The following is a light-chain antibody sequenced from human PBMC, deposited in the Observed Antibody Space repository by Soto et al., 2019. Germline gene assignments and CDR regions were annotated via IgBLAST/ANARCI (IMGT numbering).Light chain of an antibody. CDR3: QQYYSIPKT. CDR1: QSVLYDSNNKNY. Sequence: DIVMTQSPDSLAVSLGERATINCKSSQSVLYDSNNKNYLAWYQQKPGQPPKLLIYWASTRESGVPDRFSGTGSGTDFTLTISSLQAEDVEVYYCQQYYSIPKTFRQGTKV. J-gene: IGKJ1*01. V-gene: IGKV4-1*01. CDR2: WAS.